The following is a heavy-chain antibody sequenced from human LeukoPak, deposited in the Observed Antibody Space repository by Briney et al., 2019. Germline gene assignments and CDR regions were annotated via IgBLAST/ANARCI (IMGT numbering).Heavy chain of an antibody. V-gene: IGHV3-48*01. CDR2: ISSSSSTI. CDR1: GFTFSSYS. D-gene: IGHD1-7*01. Sequence: PGGSLRLPCAASGFTFSSYSMNWVRQAPGKGLEWVSYISSSSSTIYYADSVKGRFTISRDNAKNSLYLQMNSLRAEDTAVYYCARGRLTGTTTGYPFDIWGQGTMVTVSS. CDR3: ARGRLTGTTTGYPFDI. J-gene: IGHJ3*02.